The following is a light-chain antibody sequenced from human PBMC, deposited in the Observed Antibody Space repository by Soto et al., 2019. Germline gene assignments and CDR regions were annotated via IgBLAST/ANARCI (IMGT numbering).Light chain of an antibody. CDR2: AAS. V-gene: IGKV3-20*01. CDR1: QSVSSSY. Sequence: EIVLTQSPGTLSLSPGERATLSCRASQSVSSSYLAWYQQKPGQAPRLLIYAASSRATGIPDRLSGSGSGTDSTLTISRLEPEDVAVYYCQQYGSSLYTFGQGTTLEIK. CDR3: QQYGSSLYT. J-gene: IGKJ2*01.